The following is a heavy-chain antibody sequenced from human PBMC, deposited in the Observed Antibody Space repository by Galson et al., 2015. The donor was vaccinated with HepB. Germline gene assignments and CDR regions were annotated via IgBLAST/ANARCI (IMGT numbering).Heavy chain of an antibody. CDR1: GFTFSSYA. CDR3: AKGSLGFGELWNWFDP. CDR2: ISGSGGST. V-gene: IGHV3-23*01. Sequence: SLRLSCAASGFTFSSYAMSWVRQAPGKGLEWVSAISGSGGSTYYADSVKGRFTISRDNSKNTLYLQMNSLRAEDTAVYYCAKGSLGFGELWNWFDPWGQGTLVTVSS. D-gene: IGHD3-10*01. J-gene: IGHJ5*02.